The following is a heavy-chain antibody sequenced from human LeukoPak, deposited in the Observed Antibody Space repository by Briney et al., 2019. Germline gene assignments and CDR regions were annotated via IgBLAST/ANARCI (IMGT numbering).Heavy chain of an antibody. CDR1: GYTFTGYY. Sequence: ASVKVSCKASGYTFTGYYMHWVRQAPGQGLEWMGRINPNSGATNYAQKFQDRVTMTRDTSINTAYMELSRLRYDDTAVYYCSGVAERYCSGGSCYGNWFDPWGQGTLVTVSS. J-gene: IGHJ5*02. CDR2: INPNSGAT. V-gene: IGHV1-2*06. D-gene: IGHD2-15*01. CDR3: SGVAERYCSGGSCYGNWFDP.